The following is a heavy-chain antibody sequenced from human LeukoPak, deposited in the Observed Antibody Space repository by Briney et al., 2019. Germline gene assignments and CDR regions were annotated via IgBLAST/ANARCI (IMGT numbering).Heavy chain of an antibody. Sequence: GGSLRLSCAAPGLPFSSSDMPWSRQVPGKGLEWVSGIGTAGDTYYPDSVKGRFTISRENAKNSLYLQMNSLRAGDTAVYYCARALRYDSSGPTDAFDIWGQGTMVTISS. CDR1: GLPFSSSD. CDR2: IGTAGDT. CDR3: ARALRYDSSGPTDAFDI. D-gene: IGHD3-22*01. J-gene: IGHJ3*02. V-gene: IGHV3-13*01.